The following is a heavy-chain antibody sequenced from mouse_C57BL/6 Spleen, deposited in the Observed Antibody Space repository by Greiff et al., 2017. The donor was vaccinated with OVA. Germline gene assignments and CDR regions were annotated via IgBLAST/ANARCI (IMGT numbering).Heavy chain of an antibody. V-gene: IGHV1-76*01. Sequence: VQLQQSGAELVRPGASVKLSCKASGYTFTDYYINWVKQRPGQGLEWIARIYPGSGNTYSNEKFKGKATLTAEKSSSTAYMQLSSLTSEDSAVYFCARTGLDDYLDYWGQGTTLTVSS. D-gene: IGHD2-13*01. CDR3: ARTGLDDYLDY. CDR2: IYPGSGNT. J-gene: IGHJ2*01. CDR1: GYTFTDYY.